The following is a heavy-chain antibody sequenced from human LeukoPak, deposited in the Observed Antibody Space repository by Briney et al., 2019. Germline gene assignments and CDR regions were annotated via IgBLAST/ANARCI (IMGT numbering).Heavy chain of an antibody. CDR2: INPKNGER. Sequence: GASVKVSCRASGYTLTEYDVHWVRQAPGEGLEWMGRINPKNGEREYGQRFQGRVTMTRDTSISTVYMELDSLTSDDTAVYYCARGYYDFWNSYSFSRHIYFDPWGQGTLVTVSS. D-gene: IGHD3-3*01. V-gene: IGHV1-2*06. CDR3: ARGYYDFWNSYSFSRHIYFDP. CDR1: GYTLTEYD. J-gene: IGHJ5*02.